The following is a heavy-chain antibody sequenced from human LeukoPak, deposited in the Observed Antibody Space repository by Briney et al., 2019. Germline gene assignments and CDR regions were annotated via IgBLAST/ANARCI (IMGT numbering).Heavy chain of an antibody. V-gene: IGHV4-39*01. D-gene: IGHD2-2*01. CDR1: GGSIISSSYY. J-gene: IGHJ4*02. CDR3: ARHRIPAALATAFDY. Sequence: PSETLSLTCTVSGGSIISSSYYWDWIRQPPGKGLEWIGAIYYSGNTNYNPSLKSRVTVSVDTSKNQFSLKLSSVTAADTAVYYCARHRIPAALATAFDYWGQGTPVTVSS. CDR2: IYYSGNT.